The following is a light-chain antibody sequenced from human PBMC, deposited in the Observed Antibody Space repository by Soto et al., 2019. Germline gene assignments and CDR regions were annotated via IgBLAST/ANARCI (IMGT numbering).Light chain of an antibody. V-gene: IGLV4-69*01. CDR3: QTWDTGIL. CDR1: SGHSSYA. J-gene: IGLJ3*02. Sequence: QLVLTQSPSASASLGASVKLTCTLSSGHSSYAIAWHQQQPEKGPRYLMKLNSDGSHNKGDGIPDRFSGSSSGAERYLTISSLQSEDEADYYCQTWDTGILFGGGTQLTVL. CDR2: LNSDGSH.